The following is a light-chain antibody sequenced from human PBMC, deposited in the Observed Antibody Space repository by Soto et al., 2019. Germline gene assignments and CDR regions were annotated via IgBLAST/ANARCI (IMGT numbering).Light chain of an antibody. J-gene: IGKJ3*01. CDR3: HQYDNAPFT. CDR2: GAS. Sequence: EIVLTQSPGTLSLSPGERATLSCRASQSLSSNYLAWYQQRPGQSPRLLVYGASSRATGIPDRLGGSGFGTDFALNISRLEPEDAAVYYCHQYDNAPFTGGPGTRVGIK. V-gene: IGKV3-20*01. CDR1: QSLSSNY.